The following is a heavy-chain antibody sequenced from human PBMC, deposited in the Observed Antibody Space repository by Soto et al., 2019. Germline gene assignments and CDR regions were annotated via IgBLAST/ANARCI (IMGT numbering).Heavy chain of an antibody. V-gene: IGHV4-31*03. Sequence: QVQLQESGPGLVKPSQTLSLNCSVSGGSINSGDYHWSWIRQHEGQGLAWIGYIYYSVTTYYNPSLKSRVTISIDTSKNQFSLEMTSVTAADTAVYYCARVRGHAFDIRGQGTMVTVSS. CDR1: GGSINSGDYH. D-gene: IGHD3-10*01. CDR2: IYYSVTT. J-gene: IGHJ3*02. CDR3: ARVRGHAFDI.